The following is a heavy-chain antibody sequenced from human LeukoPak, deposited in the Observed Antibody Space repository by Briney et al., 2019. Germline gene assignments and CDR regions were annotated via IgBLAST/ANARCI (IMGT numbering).Heavy chain of an antibody. CDR1: GGSISSSSYY. D-gene: IGHD5-12*01. V-gene: IGHV4-39*07. CDR2: IYYSGST. Sequence: SETLSLTCTVSGGSISSSSYYWGWIRQPPGKGLEWIGSIYYSGSTYYNPSLKSRVTISVDTSKNQFSLKLSSVTAADTAVYYCARDLYVATIYYFDYWGQGTLVTVSS. J-gene: IGHJ4*02. CDR3: ARDLYVATIYYFDY.